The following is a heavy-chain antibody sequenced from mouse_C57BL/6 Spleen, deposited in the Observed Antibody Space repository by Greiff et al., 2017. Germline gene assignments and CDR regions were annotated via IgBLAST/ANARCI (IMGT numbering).Heavy chain of an antibody. V-gene: IGHV3-6*01. J-gene: IGHJ3*01. CDR2: ISYDGSN. Sequence: VQLKESGPGLVKPSQSLSLTCSVTGYSITSGYYWNWIRQFPGNKLEWMGYISYDGSNNYNQSLKNRISITRDTSKNQVFLKLNSVTTEDTATYYCAREGSSYVSWFAYWGQGTLVTVSA. CDR1: GYSITSGYY. CDR3: AREGSSYVSWFAY. D-gene: IGHD1-1*01.